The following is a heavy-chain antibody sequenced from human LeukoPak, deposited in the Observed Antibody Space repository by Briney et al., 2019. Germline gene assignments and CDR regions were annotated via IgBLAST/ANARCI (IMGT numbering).Heavy chain of an antibody. CDR2: LNPNSGDT. Sequence: ASVKVSCKASGYTFTGSYLHWVRQAPGQGLEWMGWLNPNSGDTKDALKFQGRVTMTRDTSISTAYMELSRLRSDDTAVYYCARVSCSSTSCYGGFYFDPWGQGTLVTVSS. V-gene: IGHV1-2*02. D-gene: IGHD2-2*01. CDR3: ARVSCSSTSCYGGFYFDP. CDR1: GYTFTGSY. J-gene: IGHJ5*02.